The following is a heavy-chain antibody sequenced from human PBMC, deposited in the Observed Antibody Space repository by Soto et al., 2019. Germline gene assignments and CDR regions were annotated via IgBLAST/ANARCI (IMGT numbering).Heavy chain of an antibody. CDR1: GYTITSYA. V-gene: IGHV1-3*01. D-gene: IGHD2-21*02. CDR3: ARMTHAVDY. Sequence: SVKTACMVSGYTITSYAMHLVRQAPGQRVEGMGSISGGNGNTEYSQKLQGTVTITRDTSASTAYMELSSLRSEDTAVYYCARMTHAVDYWGQGTLVTVSS. J-gene: IGHJ4*02. CDR2: ISGGNGNT.